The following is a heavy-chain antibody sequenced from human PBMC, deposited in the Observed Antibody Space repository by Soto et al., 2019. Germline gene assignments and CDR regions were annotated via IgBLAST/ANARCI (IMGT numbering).Heavy chain of an antibody. Sequence: EVQLLESGGGLVQPGGSLRLSCAASGFTFSSYAMSWVRQAPGKGLEWVSGIRGSGGSTDYADSVKGRFTISRDNSKNKLYPQVNSLIAEDTDNYYCAKAGGGPPKTSDSNSFLYYDYGMDVWGQGTTVTVSS. CDR1: GFTFSSYA. J-gene: IGHJ6*02. CDR2: IRGSGGST. D-gene: IGHD4-4*01. V-gene: IGHV3-23*01. CDR3: AKAGGGPPKTSDSNSFLYYDYGMDV.